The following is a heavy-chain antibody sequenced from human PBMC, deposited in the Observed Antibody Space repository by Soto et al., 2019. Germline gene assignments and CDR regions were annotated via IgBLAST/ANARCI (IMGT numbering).Heavy chain of an antibody. V-gene: IGHV1-69*06. Sequence: QVQLVQSGAEVKKPGSSVEVSCKASGGTFNNYAISWVRQAPGQGLEWMGGIIPIFGTANYAQKFQGRVTIIADKSTSTAYMELYSLRSEDTAVYYCAAELRVGELGYYGMDVWGQGTTVTVSS. CDR2: IIPIFGTA. CDR1: GGTFNNYA. J-gene: IGHJ6*02. D-gene: IGHD3-16*01. CDR3: AAELRVGELGYYGMDV.